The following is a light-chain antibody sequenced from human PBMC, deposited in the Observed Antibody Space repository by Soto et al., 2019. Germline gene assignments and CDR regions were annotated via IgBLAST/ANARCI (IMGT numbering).Light chain of an antibody. Sequence: EIVLTQSPATLSLSPGERATLSCRASQSISSYLAWYQQKPGQPPRLLLYHASNRATDIPAGFSGRGSGTDFTLTVSSLKPEDLAVYYCQHRNNWPLTFGGGPKVEIK. CDR1: QSISSY. J-gene: IGKJ4*01. CDR2: HAS. V-gene: IGKV3-11*01. CDR3: QHRNNWPLT.